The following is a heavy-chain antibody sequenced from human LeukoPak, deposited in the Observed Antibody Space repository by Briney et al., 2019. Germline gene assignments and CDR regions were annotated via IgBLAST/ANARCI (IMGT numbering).Heavy chain of an antibody. Sequence: GESLKISCKGSGYSFTTYWIAWVRQMPGKGLERMGIIYPADSETRYSPSFQGQVTISADKSISTAYLQWSSLKASDTAMYYCATTSGYSSSSHAFDIWGQGTMVTVSS. J-gene: IGHJ3*02. CDR3: ATTSGYSSSSHAFDI. CDR2: IYPADSET. CDR1: GYSFTTYW. D-gene: IGHD6-6*01. V-gene: IGHV5-51*01.